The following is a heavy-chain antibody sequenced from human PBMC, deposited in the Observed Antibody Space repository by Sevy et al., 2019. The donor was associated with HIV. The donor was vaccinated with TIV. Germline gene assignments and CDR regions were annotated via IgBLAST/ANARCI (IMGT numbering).Heavy chain of an antibody. CDR3: AREVPRRPEAFDI. Sequence: ASVKVSCKASGYTFTSYDINWVRQATGQGLEWMGWMNPNSGNTGYAQKFQGRVTMTRNTSISTAYMVLSSLRSEDTAVYYCAREVPRRPEAFDIWGQGTMVTVSS. CDR1: GYTFTSYD. J-gene: IGHJ3*02. D-gene: IGHD1-1*01. CDR2: MNPNSGNT. V-gene: IGHV1-8*01.